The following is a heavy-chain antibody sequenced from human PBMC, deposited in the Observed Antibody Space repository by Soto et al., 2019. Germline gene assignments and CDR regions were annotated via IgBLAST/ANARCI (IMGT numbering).Heavy chain of an antibody. D-gene: IGHD3-16*02. J-gene: IGHJ3*02. V-gene: IGHV1-24*01. CDR1: GYTLTELS. CDR2: FDPEDGET. CDR3: ATLAYDYIWGSYPRGAFDI. Sequence: ASVKVSCKVSGYTLTELSMHWVRQAPGKGLEWMGGFDPEDGETIYAQKFQGRVTMTEDTSTDTAYMELSSLRSEDTAVYYCATLAYDYIWGSYPRGAFDIWGQGTMVTVSS.